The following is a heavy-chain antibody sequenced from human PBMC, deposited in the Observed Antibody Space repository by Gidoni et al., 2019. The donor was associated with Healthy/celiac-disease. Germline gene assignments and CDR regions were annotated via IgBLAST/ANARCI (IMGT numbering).Heavy chain of an antibody. D-gene: IGHD4-17*01. CDR3: ARDEVYGEHYGMDV. CDR1: GGSISSGGYY. CDR2: IYYSGST. V-gene: IGHV4-31*03. Sequence: QVQLQESGPGLVKPSQTLSLTCTVSGGSISSGGYYWSWLRQHPGKGLEWIGYIYYSGSTYYNPSLKSRVTISVDTSKNQFSLKLSSVTAADTAVYYCARDEVYGEHYGMDVWGQGTTVTVSS. J-gene: IGHJ6*02.